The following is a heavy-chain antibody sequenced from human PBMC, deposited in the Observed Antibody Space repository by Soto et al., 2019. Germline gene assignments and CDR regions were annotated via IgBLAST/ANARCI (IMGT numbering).Heavy chain of an antibody. J-gene: IGHJ1*01. CDR3: ARCDRDSSGYFFQH. V-gene: IGHV1-18*04. Sequence: QVQLVQSGAEVKKPGASVKVSCKASGYTFTSYGISWVRQAPGQGLEWMGWISAYNGNTNYAQKIQGRVTMTTDTYTRKAGSEQRSLRSDDTAVYYCARCDRDSSGYFFQHWGQGTLVTVSS. D-gene: IGHD3-22*01. CDR2: ISAYNGNT. CDR1: GYTFTSYG.